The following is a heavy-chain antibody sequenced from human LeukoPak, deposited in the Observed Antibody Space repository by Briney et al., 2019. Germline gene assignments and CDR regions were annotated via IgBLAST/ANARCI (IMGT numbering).Heavy chain of an antibody. CDR3: ANVEWPLDY. Sequence: PGGSLRLSCAASGFTFSNYAMSWVRQAPGKELEWVSAISGSAGNTYYADSVKGRFTISRDNSRNTQYLQMNSLRAEDTAIYYCANVEWPLDYWGHGTLVTVSS. CDR1: GFTFSNYA. J-gene: IGHJ4*01. D-gene: IGHD1-26*01. CDR2: ISGSAGNT. V-gene: IGHV3-23*01.